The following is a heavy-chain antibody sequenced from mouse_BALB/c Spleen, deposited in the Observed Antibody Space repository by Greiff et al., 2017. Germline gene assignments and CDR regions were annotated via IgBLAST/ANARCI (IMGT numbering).Heavy chain of an antibody. V-gene: IGHV14-3*02. CDR2: IDPANGNT. CDR1: GFNIKDTY. D-gene: IGHD3-2*01. CDR3: DPDRSGYISAWFAY. Sequence: VQLQQSGAELVKPGASVKLSCTASGFNIKDTYMHWVKQRPEQGLEWIGRIDPANGNTKYDPKFQGKATITADTSSNTAYLQLSSLTSEDTAVYYCDPDRSGYISAWFAYWGQGTLVTVSA. J-gene: IGHJ3*01.